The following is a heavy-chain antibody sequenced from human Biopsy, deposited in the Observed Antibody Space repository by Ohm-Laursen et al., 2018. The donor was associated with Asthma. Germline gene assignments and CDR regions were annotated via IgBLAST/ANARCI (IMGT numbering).Heavy chain of an antibody. V-gene: IGHV1-3*01. CDR3: ARTYYDFLTGQVIDAFAI. Sequence: GPSVKVSCKASGYTFISYAIHWVRQAPGQRLEWMGWINAGNGNTKYSQKFQGRVTITGDTSASTAYMELSSLRSEDTAVYYCARTYYDFLTGQVIDAFAIWGQGTMVTVSS. CDR1: GYTFISYA. CDR2: INAGNGNT. D-gene: IGHD3-9*01. J-gene: IGHJ3*02.